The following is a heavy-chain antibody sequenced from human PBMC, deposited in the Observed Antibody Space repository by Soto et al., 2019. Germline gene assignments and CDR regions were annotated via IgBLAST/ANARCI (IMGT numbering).Heavy chain of an antibody. CDR2: ISSSGSTI. D-gene: IGHD3-16*02. Sequence: PGGSLRLSCAASGFTFSDYYMSWIRQAPGKGPEWVSYISSSGSTIYYADSVKGRFTISRDNAKNSLYLQMNSLRAEDTAVYYCARDANMITFGGVIVDVDYYYYYGMDVWGQGTTVTVSS. V-gene: IGHV3-11*01. CDR3: ARDANMITFGGVIVDVDYYYYYGMDV. CDR1: GFTFSDYY. J-gene: IGHJ6*02.